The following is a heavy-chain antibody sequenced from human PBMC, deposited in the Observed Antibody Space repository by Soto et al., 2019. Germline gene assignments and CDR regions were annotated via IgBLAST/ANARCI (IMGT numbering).Heavy chain of an antibody. CDR2: IYYSGST. J-gene: IGHJ4*02. CDR1: GGSVSSGRYY. CDR3: ARSGAGSGWL. V-gene: IGHV4-61*01. Sequence: QVQLQESGPGLVKPSETLSLTCTVSGGSVSSGRYYWSWSRQPPGKGLEWIGYIYYSGSTNYKSSIKSRVTISVDTSKNQFSLKLTSVTAADTAVYYCARSGAGSGWLGGQGTLVTVSS. D-gene: IGHD6-19*01.